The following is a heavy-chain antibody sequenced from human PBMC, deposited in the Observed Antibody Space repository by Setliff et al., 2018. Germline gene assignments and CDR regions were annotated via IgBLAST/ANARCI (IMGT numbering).Heavy chain of an antibody. Sequence: SVKVSCKASGGSFSSYGITWARQAPGQGLEWMGGTIPMFGTTNYAQKFQGRVTIITDESTSTAYMELSSLRSEDTAVYFCAREGVDTRSSTDYRYYMDVWGKGTTVTVSS. J-gene: IGHJ6*03. V-gene: IGHV1-69*05. D-gene: IGHD5-18*01. CDR2: TIPMFGTT. CDR3: AREGVDTRSSTDYRYYMDV. CDR1: GGSFSSYG.